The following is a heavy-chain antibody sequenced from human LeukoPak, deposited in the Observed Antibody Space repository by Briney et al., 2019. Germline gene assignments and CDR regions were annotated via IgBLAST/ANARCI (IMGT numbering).Heavy chain of an antibody. V-gene: IGHV3-64*01. CDR2: ISSNGGST. J-gene: IGHJ4*02. Sequence: PGGSLRLFCAASGFTFSSYAMHWVRQAPGKGLEYVSAISSNGGSTYYANSVKGRFTISRDNSKNTLYLQMGSLRAEDMAVYYCARDAINWGSDYWGQGTLVTVSS. CDR1: GFTFSSYA. CDR3: ARDAINWGSDY. D-gene: IGHD7-27*01.